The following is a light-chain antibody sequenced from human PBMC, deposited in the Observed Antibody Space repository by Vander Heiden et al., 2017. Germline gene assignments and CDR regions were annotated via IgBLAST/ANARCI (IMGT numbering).Light chain of an antibody. CDR3: QQYYSTPRT. CDR1: QSVLYSSNNKNY. Sequence: DTVMTQSPDSLAVSLGERATINCKSSQSVLYSSNNKNYLAWYQQKPGQPPKLLIYWASTRESGVPDRFSGSGSGTDFTLTISSLQAEDGAVYYCQQYYSTPRTFGQGTKVEIK. CDR2: WAS. J-gene: IGKJ1*01. V-gene: IGKV4-1*01.